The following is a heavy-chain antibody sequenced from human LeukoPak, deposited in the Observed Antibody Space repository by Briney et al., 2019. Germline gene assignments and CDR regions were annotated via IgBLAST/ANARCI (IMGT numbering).Heavy chain of an antibody. CDR1: GGSISSGSYY. V-gene: IGHV4-61*02. J-gene: IGHJ4*02. CDR3: ARVLLTAMVDY. CDR2: IYTSGST. D-gene: IGHD5-18*01. Sequence: SETLSLTFTVSGGSISSGSYYWSWVRQPAAKGLEWIGRIYTSGSTNYNPSLNSRVTISVDTSKNQFSLKLSSVTAADTAVYYCARVLLTAMVDYWGQGALVTVSS.